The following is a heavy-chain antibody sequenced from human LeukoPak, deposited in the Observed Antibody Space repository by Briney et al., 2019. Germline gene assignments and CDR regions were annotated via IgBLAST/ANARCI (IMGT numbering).Heavy chain of an antibody. CDR3: ARPTAIGAVDAFDI. CDR1: GYSFISYW. Sequence: GESLKISCKGSGYSFISYWLGWVRQIPGKGLEWMGIIYPGDSDTRYSPSFQGQVTISADKSISTAYLQWSSLKASDTAMYYCARPTAIGAVDAFDIWGQGTMVTVSS. J-gene: IGHJ3*02. CDR2: IYPGDSDT. V-gene: IGHV5-51*01. D-gene: IGHD5-18*01.